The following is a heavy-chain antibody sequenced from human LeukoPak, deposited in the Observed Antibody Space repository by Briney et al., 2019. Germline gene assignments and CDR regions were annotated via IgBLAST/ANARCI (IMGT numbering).Heavy chain of an antibody. D-gene: IGHD6-6*01. CDR2: IYTSGST. J-gene: IGHJ5*02. CDR3: ARVVRGISSVFGWFDP. Sequence: SETLSLTCTVSGGSISSGSYYWSWIRQPAGKGLEWIGRIYTSGSTNYNPSLKSRVTISVDTSKNQFSLKLSSVTAADTAVYYCARVVRGISSVFGWFDPWGQGTLVTVSS. CDR1: GGSISSGSYY. V-gene: IGHV4-61*02.